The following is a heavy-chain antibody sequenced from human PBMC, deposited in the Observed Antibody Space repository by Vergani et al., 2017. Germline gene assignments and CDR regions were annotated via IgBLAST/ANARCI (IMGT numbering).Heavy chain of an antibody. CDR2: IYYSGST. CDR3: AGSHITIFGVVNNWFDP. J-gene: IGHJ5*02. D-gene: IGHD3-3*01. V-gene: IGHV4-39*07. Sequence: QLQLQESGPGLVKPSETLSLTCTVSGGSISSSSYYWGWIRQPPGKGLEWIGSIYYSGSTYYNPSLKSRVTISVDTSKNQFSLKLSSVTAAYTAVYYCAGSHITIFGVVNNWFDPWGQGTLVTVSS. CDR1: GGSISSSSYY.